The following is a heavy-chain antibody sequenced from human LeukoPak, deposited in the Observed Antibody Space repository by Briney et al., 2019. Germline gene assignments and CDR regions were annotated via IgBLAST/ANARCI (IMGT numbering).Heavy chain of an antibody. Sequence: GGSLRLSCAASGFTVSSNYMSWVRQAPWKGLEWVSVIYSGGSTYYADSVKGRFTISRDNSKNTLYLQMNSLRAEDTAVYYCASGSGSYRTPYYYMDVWGTGTTVTVPS. D-gene: IGHD3-10*01. CDR2: IYSGGST. CDR1: GFTVSSNY. CDR3: ASGSGSYRTPYYYMDV. V-gene: IGHV3-53*01. J-gene: IGHJ6*03.